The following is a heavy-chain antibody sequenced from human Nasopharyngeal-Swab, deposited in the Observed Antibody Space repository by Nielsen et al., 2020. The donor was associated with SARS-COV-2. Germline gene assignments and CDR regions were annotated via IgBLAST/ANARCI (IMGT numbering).Heavy chain of an antibody. D-gene: IGHD6-19*01. J-gene: IGHJ5*02. Sequence: SETLSLTCAVYGGSFSSYYWSWIRQPPGKGLEWIGEINHSGSTYYNPSLKSRVTISVDTSKNQFSLKLSSVTAADTAVYYCARAKQWLVLRWFDPWGQGTLVTVSS. V-gene: IGHV4-34*01. CDR1: GGSFSSYY. CDR2: INHSGST. CDR3: ARAKQWLVLRWFDP.